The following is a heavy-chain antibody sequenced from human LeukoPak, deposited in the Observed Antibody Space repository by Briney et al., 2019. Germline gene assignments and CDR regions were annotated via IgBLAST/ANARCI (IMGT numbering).Heavy chain of an antibody. CDR2: IQASGTT. CDR1: GSSITGFH. CDR3: ARLDSCGADSCIDS. Sequence: PAETLSLTYSVSGSSITGFHWGWIRQPPGKGLEWIGYIQASGTTKHNPSLKSRVTISIDTSKAQFSLNVNSVSAADTAMYYCARLDSCGADSCIDSWGQGNFVIVSS. V-gene: IGHV4-59*01. D-gene: IGHD2-21*01. J-gene: IGHJ4*02.